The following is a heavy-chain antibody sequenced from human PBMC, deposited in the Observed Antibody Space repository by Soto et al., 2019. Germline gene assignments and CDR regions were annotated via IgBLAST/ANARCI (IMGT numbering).Heavy chain of an antibody. D-gene: IGHD2-21*02. J-gene: IGHJ5*02. CDR3: ARDLNIYPFVVVTADTGDNWFHP. Sequence: GDSVKVSCKASEYTFTRYYMHWVRQAPRQGLEWMGIINPSGGSTSYAQKFQGRVTMTRDTSTSTVYMELSSLRSEDTAVYYCARDLNIYPFVVVTADTGDNWFHPWGQGTLVTAPQ. CDR1: EYTFTRYY. CDR2: INPSGGST. V-gene: IGHV1-46*01.